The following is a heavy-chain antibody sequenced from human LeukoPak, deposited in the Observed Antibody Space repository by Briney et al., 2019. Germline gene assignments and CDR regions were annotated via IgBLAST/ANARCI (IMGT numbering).Heavy chain of an antibody. CDR1: GESFSGYY. CDR2: INHSGST. Sequence: SETLSLTCAVYGESFSGYYWSWIRQPPGKGLEWVGEINHSGSTNYNPSLKSRVTISVDTSKNQFSLKLSSVTAADTAVYYCARGVARTYYSDTSGYAAADYWGQGTLVTVSS. V-gene: IGHV4-34*01. D-gene: IGHD3-22*01. J-gene: IGHJ4*02. CDR3: ARGVARTYYSDTSGYAAADY.